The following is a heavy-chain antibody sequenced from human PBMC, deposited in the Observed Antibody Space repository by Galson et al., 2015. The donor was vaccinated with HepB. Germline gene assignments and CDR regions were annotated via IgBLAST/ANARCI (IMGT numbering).Heavy chain of an antibody. CDR3: ARWGSLWVLTGYSINPHFDY. CDR1: GYSFTSYW. V-gene: IGHV5-51*01. Sequence: QSGAEVTKPGESLKISCKGSGYSFTSYWIGWVRQMPGKGLEWMGIIYPGDSDTRYSPSFQGQVTISADKSISTAYLQWSSLKASDTAMYYCARWGSLWVLTGYSINPHFDYWGQGTLVTVSS. CDR2: IYPGDSDT. D-gene: IGHD3-9*01. J-gene: IGHJ4*02.